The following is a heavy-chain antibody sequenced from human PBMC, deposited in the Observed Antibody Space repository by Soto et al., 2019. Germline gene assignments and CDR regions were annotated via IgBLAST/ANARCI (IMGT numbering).Heavy chain of an antibody. V-gene: IGHV4-59*01. Sequence: SGTLSLTCTVSGASISSYYWSWIRQPPGKGLEWIGYIYYSRSTNYNPSLKSRVTISVDTSKNQFSLKLSSVTAADTAVYSCARVYGGRPFVATMYYLAYWGRGTLVTASS. CDR3: ARVYGGRPFVATMYYLAY. D-gene: IGHD2-15*01. J-gene: IGHJ4*02. CDR2: IYYSRST. CDR1: GASISSYY.